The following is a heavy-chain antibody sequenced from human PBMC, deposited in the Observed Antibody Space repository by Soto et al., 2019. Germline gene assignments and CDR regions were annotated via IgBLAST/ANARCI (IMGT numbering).Heavy chain of an antibody. CDR2: IYYSGST. CDR3: ARYPHYYYYRFDG. Sequence: SSETLSLTSTVSGGSVSSGDYFWSWLRQSPGKRPEWIAYIYYSGSTNYNPSLKSRATISVDTSKSQVSLTLTSMTDAEAALYYCARYPHYYYYRFDGWGQLTAVPVSS. V-gene: IGHV4-61*08. D-gene: IGHD3-10*01. J-gene: IGHJ6*02. CDR1: GGSVSSGDYF.